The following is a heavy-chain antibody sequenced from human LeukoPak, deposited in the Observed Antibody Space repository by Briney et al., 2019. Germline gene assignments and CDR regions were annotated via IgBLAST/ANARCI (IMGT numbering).Heavy chain of an antibody. Sequence: GGSLRLSCAAPGFTFSSYWMSWVRQAPGKGLEWVANIKQDGSEKYYADSVKGRFTISRDNSKNTLYLQMNSLRAEDTAVYYCARAEVNAFDIWGQGTMVTVSS. CDR3: ARAEVNAFDI. CDR1: GFTFSSYW. D-gene: IGHD2-21*01. CDR2: IKQDGSEK. J-gene: IGHJ3*02. V-gene: IGHV3-7*01.